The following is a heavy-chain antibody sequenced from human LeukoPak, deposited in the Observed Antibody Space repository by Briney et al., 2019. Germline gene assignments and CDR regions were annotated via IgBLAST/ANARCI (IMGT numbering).Heavy chain of an antibody. CDR1: GYTFTSYD. J-gene: IGHJ4*02. D-gene: IGHD5-18*01. CDR2: MNPNSGNT. CDR3: ALGGSVDTAMVTWYYFDY. Sequence: ASVKVSCKASGYTFTSYDINWVRQATGQGLEWMGWMNPNSGNTGYAQKFQGRVTMTRNTSISTAYMELSSLRSEDTAVYYCALGGSVDTAMVTWYYFDYWGQGTLVTVSS. V-gene: IGHV1-8*01.